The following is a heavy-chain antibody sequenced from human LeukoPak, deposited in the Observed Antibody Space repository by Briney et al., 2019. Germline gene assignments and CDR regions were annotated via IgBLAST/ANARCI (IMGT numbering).Heavy chain of an antibody. CDR1: GFTFSSYW. V-gene: IGHV3-74*01. J-gene: IGHJ4*02. Sequence: GGSLRLSCAASGFTFSSYWMHWVRQAPGKGLVWVSRINSDGSSTSYADSVKGRFTISRDNAKNTLYLQMNSLRGEDTAVYYCARKAGGYSYAPLDYWGQGTLVTVSS. CDR2: INSDGSST. CDR3: ARKAGGYSYAPLDY. D-gene: IGHD5-18*01.